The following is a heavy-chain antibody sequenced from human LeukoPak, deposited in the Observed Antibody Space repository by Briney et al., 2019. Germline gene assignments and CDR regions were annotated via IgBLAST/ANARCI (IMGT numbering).Heavy chain of an antibody. Sequence: ASVTVSCKASGYTFDGFYLNWVRQAPGQGLEWMGWINPKSGGTTYAQEFQGRVTMTRGTSISTAYMELSSLRSDDTAVYYCAHGSYPLDAFDFWGQGTMVTVSS. CDR3: AHGSYPLDAFDF. CDR1: GYTFDGFY. D-gene: IGHD1-26*01. CDR2: INPKSGGT. V-gene: IGHV1-2*02. J-gene: IGHJ3*01.